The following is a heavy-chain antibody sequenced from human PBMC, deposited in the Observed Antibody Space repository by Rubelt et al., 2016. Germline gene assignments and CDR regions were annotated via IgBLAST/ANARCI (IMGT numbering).Heavy chain of an antibody. D-gene: IGHD3-3*01. CDR3: VSRYYDFWSGKGNDAFDI. J-gene: IGHJ3*02. CDR2: ISSNGGST. CDR1: FTFSSYA. Sequence: FTFSSYAMHWVRQAPGKGLEYVSAISSNGGSTYYADSVKGRFTISRDNSKNTLYLQMSSLRAEDTAVYYCVSRYYDFWSGKGNDAFDIWGQGTMVTVSS. V-gene: IGHV3-64D*06.